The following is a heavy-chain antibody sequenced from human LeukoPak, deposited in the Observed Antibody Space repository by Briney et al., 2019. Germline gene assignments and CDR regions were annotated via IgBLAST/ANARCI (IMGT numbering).Heavy chain of an antibody. J-gene: IGHJ1*01. Sequence: ASVKVSCKVSGYILTELSMHWVRQAPGKGLEWMGGFDPEDGETIYAQKFQGRVTMTEDTSTDTAYMELSSLRSEDTAVYYCATDSWRGTYFQHWGQGTLVTVSS. D-gene: IGHD3-16*01. CDR3: ATDSWRGTYFQH. CDR1: GYILTELS. V-gene: IGHV1-24*01. CDR2: FDPEDGET.